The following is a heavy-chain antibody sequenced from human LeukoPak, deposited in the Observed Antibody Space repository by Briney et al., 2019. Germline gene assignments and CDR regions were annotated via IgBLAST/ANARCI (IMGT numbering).Heavy chain of an antibody. J-gene: IGHJ4*02. CDR2: ILTAGKES. CDR3: MRAHGY. Sequence: PGGSLRLSCVVSGYSFSTNMMTWVRQAPGKGLEGVATILTAGKESYRVDSVKGRFIISRDNAKNSLFLQMNSLRDDDTALYYCMRAHGYWGQGTLVTVYS. CDR1: GYSFSTNM. V-gene: IGHV3-7*01.